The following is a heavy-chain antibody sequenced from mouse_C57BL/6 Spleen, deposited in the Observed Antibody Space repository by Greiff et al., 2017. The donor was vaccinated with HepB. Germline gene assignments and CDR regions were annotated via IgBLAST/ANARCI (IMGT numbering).Heavy chain of an antibody. CDR1: GYTFTSYW. Sequence: QVQLQQPGAELVRPGTSVKLSCKASGYTFTSYWMHWVKQRPGQGLEWIGVIDPSDSYTNYNQKFKGKATLTVDTSSSTAYMQLSSLTSEDSAVYYCARRGSSYYVDYWGQGTTLTVSS. CDR3: ARRGSSYYVDY. J-gene: IGHJ2*01. CDR2: IDPSDSYT. D-gene: IGHD1-1*01. V-gene: IGHV1-59*01.